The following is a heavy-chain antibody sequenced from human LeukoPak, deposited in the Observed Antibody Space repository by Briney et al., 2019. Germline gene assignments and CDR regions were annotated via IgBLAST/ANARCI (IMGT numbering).Heavy chain of an antibody. CDR3: ARGQTLVGALHF. J-gene: IGHJ4*02. CDR2: ISYNGSP. D-gene: IGHD1-26*01. CDR1: GGSISSYY. V-gene: IGHV4-59*01. Sequence: SETLPLTCTVSGGSISSYYWTWIRQPPGKGLDWIGYISYNGSPNYNPALQSRVTISVDTSKNQISLSLSSVTAADTAVYYCARGQTLVGALHFWGQGTLVTVSS.